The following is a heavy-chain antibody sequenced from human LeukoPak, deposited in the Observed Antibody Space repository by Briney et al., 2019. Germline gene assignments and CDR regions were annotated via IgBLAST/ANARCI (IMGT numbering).Heavy chain of an antibody. J-gene: IGHJ4*02. Sequence: GGSLRLSCAASGFTFSSYAMSWVRQSPGKGLEWVSGLSGGGGGTIYAYYTDSVKGRFTISRDNSKNTLYLEMNSLRAEDTAVYYCAKFYDILTSYFDYWGQGTLVTVSS. V-gene: IGHV3-23*01. D-gene: IGHD3-9*01. CDR3: AKFYDILTSYFDY. CDR2: LSGGGGGTIYA. CDR1: GFTFSSYA.